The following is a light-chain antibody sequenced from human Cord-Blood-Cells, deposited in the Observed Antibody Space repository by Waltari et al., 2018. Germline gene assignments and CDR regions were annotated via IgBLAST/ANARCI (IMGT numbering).Light chain of an antibody. J-gene: IGLJ1*01. CDR3: SSYTSSSTYV. CDR2: EVS. Sequence: QSALTQPPSVSGSPGQSATISCTGTSSDVGSYNRVPWYQQPPGTAPKPMIYEVSNRPSGVPDRFSVSTSGNTASLTISGLQAEDEADYYGSSYTSSSTYVFGTGTKVTVL. CDR1: SSDVGSYNR. V-gene: IGLV2-18*02.